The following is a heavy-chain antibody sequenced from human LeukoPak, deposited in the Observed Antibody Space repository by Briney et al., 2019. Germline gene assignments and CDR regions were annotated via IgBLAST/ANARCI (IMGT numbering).Heavy chain of an antibody. J-gene: IGHJ5*02. CDR3: ARDCSSTSCSDDWFDP. CDR2: IIPILGIA. D-gene: IGHD2-2*01. V-gene: IGHV1-69*04. Sequence: SVKVSCKASGGTFSSYAISWVRQAPGQGLEWMGRIIPILGIANYAQKFQGRVTITADKSTSTAYMELSSLRSEDTAVYYCARDCSSTSCSDDWFDPWGQGTLVTVSS. CDR1: GGTFSSYA.